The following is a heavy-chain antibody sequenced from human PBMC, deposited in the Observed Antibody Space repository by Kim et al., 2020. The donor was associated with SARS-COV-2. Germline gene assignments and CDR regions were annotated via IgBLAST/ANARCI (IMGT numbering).Heavy chain of an antibody. D-gene: IGHD6-13*01. Sequence: SETLSLTCTVSGGSISSYYWSWIRQPPGKGLEWIGYIYYSGSTNYNPSLKSRVTISVDTSKNQFSLKLSSVTAADTAVYYCAREQLAPDYYFDYWGQGPL. V-gene: IGHV4-59*01. CDR1: GGSISSYY. CDR2: IYYSGST. J-gene: IGHJ4*02. CDR3: AREQLAPDYYFDY.